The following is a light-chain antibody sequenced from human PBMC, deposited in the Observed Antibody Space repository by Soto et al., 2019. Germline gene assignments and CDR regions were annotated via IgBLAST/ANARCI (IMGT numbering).Light chain of an antibody. CDR2: EVS. CDR1: SSDVGNYDR. CDR3: SSYAGSNIDYV. Sequence: QSVLTQPPSVSGSPGQSVTISCAGTSSDVGNYDRVSWYQQPPGTAPKLMIYEVSKRPSGVPDRFSGSKSGNTASLTVSGLQAEDEADYYCSSYAGSNIDYVFGTGTKLTVL. J-gene: IGLJ1*01. V-gene: IGLV2-18*02.